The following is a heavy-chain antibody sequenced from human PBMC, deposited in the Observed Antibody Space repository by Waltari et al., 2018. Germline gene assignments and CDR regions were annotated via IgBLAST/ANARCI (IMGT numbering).Heavy chain of an antibody. J-gene: IGHJ4*02. CDR3: ARDGHGRSWDLLPLDH. CDR1: GGSISSSSYY. Sequence: QLQLQESGPGLVKPSETLSLTCTVSGGSISSSSYYWGWIRQPPGKGLEWIGSIYYSGSTYYNPSLKSRVTISVDTSKNQFSLKLRSVTAADTAVYYCARDGHGRSWDLLPLDHWGQGSLVTVSS. D-gene: IGHD1-26*01. V-gene: IGHV4-39*07. CDR2: IYYSGST.